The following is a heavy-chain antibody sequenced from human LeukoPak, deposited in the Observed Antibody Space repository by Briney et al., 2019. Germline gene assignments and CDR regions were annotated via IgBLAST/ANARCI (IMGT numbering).Heavy chain of an antibody. J-gene: IGHJ4*02. CDR2: LSSARTYI. CDR1: GFTFSDYT. Sequence: GGSLRLSCAASGFTFSDYTLTWVRQAPGKGLEWVATLSSARTYISYADPLKGRFTLSRDNSKNTLYLQMNSLRAEDTAVYYCAIGVYDTRNNYFDYWGQGTLVTVSS. D-gene: IGHD3-22*01. V-gene: IGHV3-21*04. CDR3: AIGVYDTRNNYFDY.